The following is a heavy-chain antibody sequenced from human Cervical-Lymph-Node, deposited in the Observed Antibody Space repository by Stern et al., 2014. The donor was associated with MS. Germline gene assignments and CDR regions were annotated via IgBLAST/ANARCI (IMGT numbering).Heavy chain of an antibody. CDR2: IDTSSNYI. CDR3: ARTGVTDYYSYYAMDI. D-gene: IGHD2-21*02. J-gene: IGHJ6*02. V-gene: IGHV3-21*01. CDR1: GFTFRTHN. Sequence: VQLMQSGGGLVKPGGSLRLSCAASGFTFRTHNMNWVRQAPGKGLEWVSSIDTSSNYIYNADSVKGRFTISRDNAKNSLYLDMNSLRAEDTAVYYCARTGVTDYYSYYAMDIWGQGTTVTVSS.